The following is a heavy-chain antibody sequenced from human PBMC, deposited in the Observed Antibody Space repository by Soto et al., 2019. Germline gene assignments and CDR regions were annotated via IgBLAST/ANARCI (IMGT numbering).Heavy chain of an antibody. CDR3: ARAVDLDH. CDR2: ISISSGYT. D-gene: IGHD2-15*01. J-gene: IGHJ4*02. V-gene: IGHV3-11*06. Sequence: AGSLRLSCAASGFIFSDCYMSWIRQAPRKGLEWVSYISISSGYTKDADAVKGRFTIYRDKTKRLLYLEMKSLIAEDNAVDYWARAVDLDHGGQGTLVTVSS. CDR1: GFIFSDCY.